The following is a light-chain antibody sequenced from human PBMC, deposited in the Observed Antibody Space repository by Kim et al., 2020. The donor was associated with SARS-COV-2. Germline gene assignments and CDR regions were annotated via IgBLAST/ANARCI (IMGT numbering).Light chain of an antibody. Sequence: QAVVTQEPSLTVSPGGTVTLTCGSSTGAVTSGHYPYWFQQKPGQAPRTLIFDTTNKHSWTPARFSGSLLGGKAALTLSGAQPEDEDEYYCLLSYSGWVFGGGTQLTVL. CDR2: DTT. V-gene: IGLV7-46*01. CDR3: LLSYSGWV. CDR1: TGAVTSGHY. J-gene: IGLJ3*02.